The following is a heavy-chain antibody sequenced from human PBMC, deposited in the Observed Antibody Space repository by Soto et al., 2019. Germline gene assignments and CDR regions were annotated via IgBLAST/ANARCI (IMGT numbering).Heavy chain of an antibody. CDR2: ISSNGGST. D-gene: IGHD6-13*01. Sequence: QPGGSLRLSCAASGFTFSSYAMHWVRQAPGKGLEYVSAISSNGGSTYYANSVKGRFTISRDNSKNTLYLQMGSLRAEDMAVYYCARDYSSSWYEYYYMDVWGKGTTVTVSS. V-gene: IGHV3-64*01. J-gene: IGHJ6*03. CDR3: ARDYSSSWYEYYYMDV. CDR1: GFTFSSYA.